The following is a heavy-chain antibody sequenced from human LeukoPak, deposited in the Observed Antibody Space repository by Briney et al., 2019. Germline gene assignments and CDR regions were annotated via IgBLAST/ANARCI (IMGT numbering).Heavy chain of an antibody. V-gene: IGHV3-30-3*01. CDR2: ISYGGAVT. Sequence: PGSPVRLSCAPSGLTYRKYAIHWARHAPGKGREGVAFISYGGAVTYYADSVHGRFTISRDKSKSTLYLHMNSLRAEDTAVYYCARDLSEKYSSDYWGQGTLVTVSS. D-gene: IGHD2/OR15-2a*01. CDR1: GLTYRKYA. J-gene: IGHJ4*02. CDR3: ARDLSEKYSSDY.